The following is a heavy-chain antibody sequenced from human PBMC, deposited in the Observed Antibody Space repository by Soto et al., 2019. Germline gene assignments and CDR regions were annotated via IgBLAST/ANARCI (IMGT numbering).Heavy chain of an antibody. D-gene: IGHD2-8*02. Sequence: PSETLSLTCAVDGGCFSCYYWTWIRQPPGTGLEWIGEINHSGSTNYNPSLKSRVTISVDTSKNQFSLKLTSVTAADTAVYYCARDKITGLFDYWGQGTLVTVSS. CDR2: INHSGST. CDR1: GGCFSCYY. V-gene: IGHV4-34*01. CDR3: ARDKITGLFDY. J-gene: IGHJ4*02.